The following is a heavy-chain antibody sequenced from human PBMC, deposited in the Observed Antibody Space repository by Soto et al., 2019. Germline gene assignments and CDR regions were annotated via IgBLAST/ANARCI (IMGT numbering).Heavy chain of an antibody. Sequence: GSLRLSCAASGFTFSIYGMHWVLQAPCKGLEWVAVISYDGSNKYYADSVKGRFTISRDNSKNTLYLQMNSLRAEDTAVYYCANSFSSLGAPAPYYYGMDVWGQGTTVTVSS. D-gene: IGHD1-26*01. CDR3: ANSFSSLGAPAPYYYGMDV. CDR2: ISYDGSNK. V-gene: IGHV3-30*18. CDR1: GFTFSIYG. J-gene: IGHJ6*02.